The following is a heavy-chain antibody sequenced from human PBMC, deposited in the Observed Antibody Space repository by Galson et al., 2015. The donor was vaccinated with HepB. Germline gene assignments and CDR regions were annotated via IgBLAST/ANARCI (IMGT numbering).Heavy chain of an antibody. D-gene: IGHD6-6*01. V-gene: IGHV5-51*01. CDR3: ARRSNSSLNYYGLDV. CDR2: IYPGDSDT. J-gene: IGHJ6*02. CDR1: GYSFTSYW. Sequence: QSGAEVKKPGESLKISCKGSGYSFTSYWIGWVRQMPGRGLEWMGIIYPGDSDTNYSPSFQGQVTISADKSISTAYLQWSSLKASDTAMYYCARRSNSSLNYYGLDVWGQGTTVTVSS.